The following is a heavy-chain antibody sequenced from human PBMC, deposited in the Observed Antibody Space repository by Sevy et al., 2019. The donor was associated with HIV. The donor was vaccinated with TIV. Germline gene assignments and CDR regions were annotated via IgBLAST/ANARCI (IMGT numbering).Heavy chain of an antibody. D-gene: IGHD3-22*01. CDR2: ISGSGGST. V-gene: IGHV3-23*01. CDR1: GFTFSSYA. J-gene: IGHJ4*02. CDR3: AKESPGYNYDSSGSLDY. Sequence: GGSLRLSCAASGFTFSSYAMSWVRQAPGKGLEWVSAISGSGGSTYYADSVKGRFTISRDNSKNTLYLQMNSLRAEDTAVYYCAKESPGYNYDSSGSLDYWGLGTLVTVSS.